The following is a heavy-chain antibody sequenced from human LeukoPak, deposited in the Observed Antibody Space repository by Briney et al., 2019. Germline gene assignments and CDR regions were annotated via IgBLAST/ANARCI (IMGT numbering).Heavy chain of an antibody. J-gene: IGHJ4*02. CDR1: GGSISGYY. D-gene: IGHD3-22*01. V-gene: IGHV4-59*08. CDR2: IFSSGST. CDR3: ARHYYDRSDSYSFDY. Sequence: PSETLSLTCTVSGGSISGYYWSWIRQPPGKGLEWIGYIFSSGSTNYNPSLKSRVTISEDTSVNQIYLRLSSVTAADTAVYYCARHYYDRSDSYSFDYWGQGTLVTVSS.